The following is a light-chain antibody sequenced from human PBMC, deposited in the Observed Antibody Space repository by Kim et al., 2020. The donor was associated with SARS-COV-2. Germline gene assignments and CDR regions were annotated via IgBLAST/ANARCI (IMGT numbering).Light chain of an antibody. Sequence: KVPISCSGSSSNIGNNYVSWYQQLPGTAPQLLIYDNNKRPSGIPDRFSGSKSGTSATLGITGLQTGDEADYYCGTWDSSLSAGRYVFGTGTKVTVL. J-gene: IGLJ1*01. CDR1: SSNIGNNY. V-gene: IGLV1-51*01. CDR2: DNN. CDR3: GTWDSSLSAGRYV.